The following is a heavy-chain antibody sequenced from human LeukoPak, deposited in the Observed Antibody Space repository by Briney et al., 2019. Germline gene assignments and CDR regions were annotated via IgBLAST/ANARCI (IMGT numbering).Heavy chain of an antibody. Sequence: PXQXXQWMGMLYPRDGSTSYAQKFQGRVTVTRDTSTSTVHMELSGLRSEDTALYYCARDQEGFDYWGQGTLVTVSS. V-gene: IGHV1-46*01. J-gene: IGHJ4*02. CDR2: LYPRDGST. CDR3: ARDQEGFDY.